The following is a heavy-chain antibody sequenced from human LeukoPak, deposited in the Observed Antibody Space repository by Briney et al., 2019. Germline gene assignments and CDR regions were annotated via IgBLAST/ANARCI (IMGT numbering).Heavy chain of an antibody. CDR3: ARGTYSSSSNFDY. CDR2: IYTSGTT. CDR1: GGSVRRGNYY. J-gene: IGHJ4*02. V-gene: IGHV4-61*02. D-gene: IGHD6-6*01. Sequence: SQTLSLTCTVSGGSVRRGNYYWTWIRQPAGSGLEWIGRIYTSGTTDYNPSLRTRVTISVDASRNQFSLNLSSVTAADTAVYYCARGTYSSSSNFDYWGQGTLVTVSS.